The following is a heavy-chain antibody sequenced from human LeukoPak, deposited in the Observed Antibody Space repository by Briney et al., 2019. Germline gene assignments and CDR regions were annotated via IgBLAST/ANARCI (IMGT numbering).Heavy chain of an antibody. Sequence: GGSLRLSCAASGFTFSDYYLSWIRQAPRKGLEWVSYIGNSGTTIHYADSVKGRFTIFRDNAKNSLYLQMNSLRAEDTAVYYCTRGSWRVARIPDYWGQGTLVTVSS. D-gene: IGHD5-24*01. CDR3: TRGSWRVARIPDY. CDR1: GFTFSDYY. V-gene: IGHV3-11*01. J-gene: IGHJ4*02. CDR2: IGNSGTTI.